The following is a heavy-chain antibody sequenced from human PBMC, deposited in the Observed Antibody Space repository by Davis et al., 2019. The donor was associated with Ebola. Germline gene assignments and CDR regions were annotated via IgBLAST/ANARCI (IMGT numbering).Heavy chain of an antibody. D-gene: IGHD6-13*01. CDR2: ISNTAKTI. CDR3: ARIIAASAPFDY. Sequence: GESLKISCAGSGFTFRSWDMNWVRQAPGKGPEWVSYISNTAKTIYYADSVKGRFTISRDNAKNSVYLQMDSLRADDTAVYYCARIIAASAPFDYRGQGTLVTVSS. CDR1: GFTFRSWD. V-gene: IGHV3-48*03. J-gene: IGHJ4*02.